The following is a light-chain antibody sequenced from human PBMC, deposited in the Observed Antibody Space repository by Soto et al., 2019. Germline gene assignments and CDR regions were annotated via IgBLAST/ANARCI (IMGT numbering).Light chain of an antibody. Sequence: DIQMTQSPSTLSASVGDRVTITCRASQSISSWLAWYQQKPGKAPKLLIYDASSLGCGVPSRFGGSVSRTVSAITLSSMKPDDFATYYCQQYNSYSTFGRGTKVEIK. V-gene: IGKV1-5*01. CDR2: DAS. CDR1: QSISSW. J-gene: IGKJ4*01. CDR3: QQYNSYST.